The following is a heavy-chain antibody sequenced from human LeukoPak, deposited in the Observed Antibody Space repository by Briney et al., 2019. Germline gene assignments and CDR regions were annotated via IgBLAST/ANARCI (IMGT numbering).Heavy chain of an antibody. CDR3: ARVSPHTIVAADY. J-gene: IGHJ4*02. D-gene: IGHD5-12*01. CDR1: GGSISSSNW. CDR2: IHHSGST. Sequence: SETLSLTCAVSGGSISSSNWWSWVRQPPGKGLEWIGEIHHSGSTNYNPSLKSRVTISVDKSKNQFSLKLSSVTAADTAVYYCARVSPHTIVAADYWGQGTLVTVSS. V-gene: IGHV4-4*02.